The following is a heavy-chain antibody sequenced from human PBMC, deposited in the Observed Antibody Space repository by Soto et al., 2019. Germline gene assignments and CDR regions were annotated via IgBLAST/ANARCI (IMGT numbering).Heavy chain of an antibody. Sequence: ASVKVSCKASGYAFTTYHMHWVRQAPGQGLEWMGMIDPSDGTTTYAQRLQGRVTMTRDTATSTVYMELSSLRSEDTAVYYCARDEVPDVQNDAFDIWGQGTMVTVSS. J-gene: IGHJ3*02. CDR1: GYAFTTYH. V-gene: IGHV1-46*04. CDR2: IDPSDGTT. CDR3: ARDEVPDVQNDAFDI.